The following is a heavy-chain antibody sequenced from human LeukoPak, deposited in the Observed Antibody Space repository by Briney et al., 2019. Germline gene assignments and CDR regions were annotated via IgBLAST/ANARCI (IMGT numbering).Heavy chain of an antibody. CDR3: AREEVVPAAIGKYYFDY. CDR2: INPNSGGT. V-gene: IGHV1-2*02. Sequence: ASVKVSCKASGYTFTGSYMHWVRQAPGQGLEWMGWINPNSGGTNYAQKFQGRVTMTRDTSISTAYMELSRLRSDDTAVYYCAREEVVPAAIGKYYFDYWGQGTLVTVSS. J-gene: IGHJ4*02. CDR1: GYTFTGSY. D-gene: IGHD2-2*02.